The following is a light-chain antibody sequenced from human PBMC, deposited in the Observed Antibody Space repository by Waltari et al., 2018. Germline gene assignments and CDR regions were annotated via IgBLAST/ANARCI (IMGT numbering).Light chain of an antibody. CDR1: NSHIGGYNY. Sequence: QSALSQPRSVSGSPGQSVTISCTGTNSHIGGYNYVSWYQHHPGKVPKLTIYDVSKRPSWVPDRFSGSKSGNTASLTISGLQAEDEAHYYCCSYAGRLWVVGGGTNLTVL. J-gene: IGLJ3*02. CDR3: CSYAGRLWV. V-gene: IGLV2-11*01. CDR2: DVS.